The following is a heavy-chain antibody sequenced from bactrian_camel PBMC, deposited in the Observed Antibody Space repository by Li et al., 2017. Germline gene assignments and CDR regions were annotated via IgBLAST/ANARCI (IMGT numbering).Heavy chain of an antibody. V-gene: IGHV3S53*01. CDR2: SAAIGGNP. D-gene: IGHD6*01. CDR1: GGKFSSNP. Sequence: HVQLVESGGGLVQPGGSLRLSCVVSGGKFSSNPMSWVRQAPGKEREQVVGSAAIGGNPYYADSVKGRFTISKDNVKNTVDLQMNTLEPEDTAMYYCAKDWRPVVTGVPLTQGTQVTVS. J-gene: IGHJ4*01.